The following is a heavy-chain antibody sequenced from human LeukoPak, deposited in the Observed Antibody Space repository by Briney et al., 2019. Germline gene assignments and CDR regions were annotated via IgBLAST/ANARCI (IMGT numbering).Heavy chain of an antibody. V-gene: IGHV1-2*04. D-gene: IGHD6-13*01. Sequence: ASVKVFCKASGYTFTGYYMHWVRQAPGQGLEWMGWINHNSGGTNYAQKFQGWVTMTRDTSISTAYMELSRLRSDDTAVYYCARDNFKGSSSSSYGSFDYWGQGTLVTVSS. CDR3: ARDNFKGSSSSSYGSFDY. CDR2: INHNSGGT. J-gene: IGHJ4*02. CDR1: GYTFTGYY.